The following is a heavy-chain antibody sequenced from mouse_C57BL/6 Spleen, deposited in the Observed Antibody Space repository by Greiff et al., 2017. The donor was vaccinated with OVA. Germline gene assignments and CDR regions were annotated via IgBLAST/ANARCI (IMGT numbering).Heavy chain of an antibody. D-gene: IGHD1-1*01. CDR3: ARGLLRVGSDFDY. CDR2: ILPGSGST. J-gene: IGHJ2*01. CDR1: GYTFTGYW. Sequence: VQLQESGAELMKPGASVKLSCKATGYTFTGYWIEWVKQRPGHGLEWIGAILPGSGSTNYNEKIKGQATFTADTSYNTAYMQLSSLTTEDSAIYYCARGLLRVGSDFDYWGQGTTLTVSS. V-gene: IGHV1-9*01.